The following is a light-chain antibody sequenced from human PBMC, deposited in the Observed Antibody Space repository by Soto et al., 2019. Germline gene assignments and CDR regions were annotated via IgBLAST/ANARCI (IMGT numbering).Light chain of an antibody. CDR3: QQYGSSPKT. V-gene: IGKV3-20*01. Sequence: EIVLTPAPGTLSLSPGESAPLSCRASQSVSTSYLAWYQQKPGQAPRLLIYGASTRATGIPDRFSGSGSGTDFTLTVSRLEPEDFAVYYCQQYGSSPKTFGQGTKVDIK. J-gene: IGKJ1*01. CDR2: GAS. CDR1: QSVSTSY.